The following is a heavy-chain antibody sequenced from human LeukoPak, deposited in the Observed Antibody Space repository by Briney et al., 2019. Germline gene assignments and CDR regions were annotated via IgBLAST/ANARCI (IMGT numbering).Heavy chain of an antibody. CDR1: TRSLFSRCSY. V-gene: IGHV4-39*01. CDR2: IHYSSTT. J-gene: IGHJ6*03. CDR3: ARLRIGTANTLYYYMDV. Sequence: SQTMSLTCSVSTRSLFSRCSYWGRIRQPPGEGLEWIGPIHYSSTTYYNPTLKSRVTICVDTSKNQFSLNLNSVTAADTAVYYSARLRIGTANTLYYYMDVWGRGTTVTVSS. D-gene: IGHD1-7*01.